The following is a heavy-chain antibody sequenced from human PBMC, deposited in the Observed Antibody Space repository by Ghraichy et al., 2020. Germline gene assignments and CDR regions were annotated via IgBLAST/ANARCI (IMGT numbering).Heavy chain of an antibody. Sequence: GGSLRLSCAASGFTFSSYGMHWVRQAPGKGLEWVAVISYDGSNKYYADSVKGRFTISRDNSKNTLYLQMNSLRAEDTAVYYCAKDDRRFGELLWGTFDYWGQGTLVTVSS. CDR1: GFTFSSYG. J-gene: IGHJ4*02. V-gene: IGHV3-30*18. D-gene: IGHD3-10*01. CDR3: AKDDRRFGELLWGTFDY. CDR2: ISYDGSNK.